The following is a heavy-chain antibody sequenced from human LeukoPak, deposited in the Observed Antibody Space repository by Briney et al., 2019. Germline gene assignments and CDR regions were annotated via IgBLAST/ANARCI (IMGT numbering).Heavy chain of an antibody. V-gene: IGHV4-59*01. J-gene: IGHJ6*03. D-gene: IGHD5-24*01. CDR1: GGSISSYY. Sequence: SETLSLTCTVSGGSISSYYWSWIRQPPGKGLEWIGYIYYSGSTNYNPSLKSRVTISVDTSNNQFSLKLSSVTAADTAVYYCARSVRDGYNPYYYYMDVWGKGTTVTISS. CDR3: ARSVRDGYNPYYYYMDV. CDR2: IYYSGST.